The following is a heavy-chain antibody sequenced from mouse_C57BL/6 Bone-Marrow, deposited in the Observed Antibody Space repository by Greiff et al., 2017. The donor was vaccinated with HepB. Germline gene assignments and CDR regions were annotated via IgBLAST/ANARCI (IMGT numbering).Heavy chain of an antibody. J-gene: IGHJ3*01. CDR3: ARRGLLRYPWFAY. CDR1: GYTFTTYP. V-gene: IGHV1-47*01. CDR2: FHPYNDDT. D-gene: IGHD1-1*01. Sequence: VQPQQSGAELVKPGASVKMSCKASGYTFTTYPIEWMKQNHGKSLEWIGNFHPYNDDTKYNEKFKGKATLTVEKSSSTVYLELSRLTSDDSAVYYCARRGLLRYPWFAYWGQGTLVTVAA.